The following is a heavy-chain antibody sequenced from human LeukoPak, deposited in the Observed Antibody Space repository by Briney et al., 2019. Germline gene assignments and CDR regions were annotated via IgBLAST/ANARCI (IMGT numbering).Heavy chain of an antibody. J-gene: IGHJ4*02. D-gene: IGHD6-13*01. CDR2: FEPSGTT. V-gene: IGHV4-4*07. CDR3: AKEGAAAGPDFDL. Sequence: SETLSLTCTVSGASIENHYWSWIRQPAGKGLEWIGRFEPSGTTKYNPSLKSRITMSVDTSKNLFSLELNSVTAADTAVYYCAKEGAAAGPDFDLWGQGTLVIVSS. CDR1: GASIENHY.